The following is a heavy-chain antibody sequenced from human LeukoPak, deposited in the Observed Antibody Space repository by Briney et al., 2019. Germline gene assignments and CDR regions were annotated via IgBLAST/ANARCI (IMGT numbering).Heavy chain of an antibody. CDR3: TREDRPYCPFAY. CDR2: IAHDGTT. Sequence: SETLSLTCGVSGGSIDITNYWSWVRQAPGKGLEWIGEIAHDGTTDYNPSLRSRVAMSFDRANNQFSLSLTSVTAADTAVYYCTREDRPYCPFAYWGQGVLVTVSS. J-gene: IGHJ4*02. CDR1: GGSIDITNY. V-gene: IGHV4-4*02. D-gene: IGHD1-26*01.